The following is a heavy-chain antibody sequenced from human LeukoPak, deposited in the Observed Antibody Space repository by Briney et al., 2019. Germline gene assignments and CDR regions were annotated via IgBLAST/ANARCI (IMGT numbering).Heavy chain of an antibody. V-gene: IGHV3-66*02. CDR1: GFTVSSHY. Sequence: GGSLRLSCSASGFTVSSHYMRWVRQAPGKGLEWVSVIYSGGSTYYADSVKGRFTISRDNSKNPLYLQMDSLRAEDAAVYYCARNLDYYYMDVWGKGTTVTVSS. CDR2: IYSGGST. J-gene: IGHJ6*03. CDR3: ARNLDYYYMDV.